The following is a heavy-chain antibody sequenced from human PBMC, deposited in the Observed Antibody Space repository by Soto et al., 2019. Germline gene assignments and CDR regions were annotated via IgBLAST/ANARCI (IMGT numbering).Heavy chain of an antibody. D-gene: IGHD3-22*01. V-gene: IGHV4-59*01. Sequence: SETLSLTCTVSGGAISSYYWSWIRQPPEKGLEWIGYIYYSGSTNYNPSLKSRVTISVDTSKNQFSLKLSSVTAADTATYFCARSTYYYDSRGYGFYYFDYWGQGTLVTVSS. CDR3: ARSTYYYDSRGYGFYYFDY. CDR2: IYYSGST. CDR1: GGAISSYY. J-gene: IGHJ4*02.